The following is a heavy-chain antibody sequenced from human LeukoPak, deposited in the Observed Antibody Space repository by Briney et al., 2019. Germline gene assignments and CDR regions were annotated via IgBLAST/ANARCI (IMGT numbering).Heavy chain of an antibody. CDR2: IRSKAYGGTT. D-gene: IGHD5-18*01. J-gene: IGHJ4*02. CDR1: EFTFGDYA. V-gene: IGHV3-49*04. CDR3: TRDSVYSYGLSELGY. Sequence: GGSLRLSCTASEFTFGDYAMSWVRQAPGKGLEWVGFIRSKAYGGTTEYAASVKGRFTISRDDSKSIAYLQMNSLKTEDTAVYYCTRDSVYSYGLSELGYWGQGTLVTVSS.